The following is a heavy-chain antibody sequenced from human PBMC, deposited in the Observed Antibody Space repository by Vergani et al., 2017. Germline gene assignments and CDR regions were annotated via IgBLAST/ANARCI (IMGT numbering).Heavy chain of an antibody. D-gene: IGHD6-6*01. CDR1: GGSFSGYY. J-gene: IGHJ1*01. CDR3: ARRPSSIAARRVDFQH. CDR2: INHSGST. V-gene: IGHV4-34*01. Sequence: QVQLQQWGAGLLKPSETLSLTCAVYGGSFSGYYWSWIRQPPGKGLEWIGEINHSGSTNYNPSLKSRVTISVDTSKNQFSLKLSSVTAADTAVYYCARRPSSIAARRVDFQHWGQGNLVTVSS.